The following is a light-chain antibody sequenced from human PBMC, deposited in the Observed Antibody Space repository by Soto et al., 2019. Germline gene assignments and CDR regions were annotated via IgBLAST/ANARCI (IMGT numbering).Light chain of an antibody. J-gene: IGLJ3*02. V-gene: IGLV4-69*01. CDR1: SGHSSYA. CDR2: LNSDGSH. CDR3: QTWGTGIQV. Sequence: QLVLTQSPSASASLGASVKLTCTLSSGHSSYAIAWHQQQPEKGPRYLMKLNSDGSHSKGDGIPDRFSGSSSGAVRYLTISSLQSEDEADYYCQTWGTGIQVFGGGT.